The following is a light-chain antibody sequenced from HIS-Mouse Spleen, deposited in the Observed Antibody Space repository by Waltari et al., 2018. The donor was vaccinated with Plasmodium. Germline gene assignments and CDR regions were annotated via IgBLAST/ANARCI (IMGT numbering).Light chain of an antibody. J-gene: IGKJ3*01. CDR3: QQYNNWSFT. CDR2: GAS. V-gene: IGKV3-15*01. Sequence: EIVMTQSPAPLPVSPGERATLSCRASPSVSSNLAWYQQKPGQAPRLLIHGASTRATGIPARCSGSGSGTEFTLTISSLQSEDFAVYYCQQYNNWSFTFGPGTKVDIK. CDR1: PSVSSN.